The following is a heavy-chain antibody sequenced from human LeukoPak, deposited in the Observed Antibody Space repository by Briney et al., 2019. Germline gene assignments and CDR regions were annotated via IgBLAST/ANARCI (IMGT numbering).Heavy chain of an antibody. Sequence: GGSLRLSCAASGFTFSSYDMQWVRQVIGKGLEWVSAIGIAGDTHYSGSVKGRFTISRENAKNSLYLQMNSLRAGDAAVYYCARDPSGRGMDVWGQGTTVTVSS. J-gene: IGHJ6*02. V-gene: IGHV3-13*01. CDR1: GFTFSSYD. D-gene: IGHD6-19*01. CDR2: IGIAGDT. CDR3: ARDPSGRGMDV.